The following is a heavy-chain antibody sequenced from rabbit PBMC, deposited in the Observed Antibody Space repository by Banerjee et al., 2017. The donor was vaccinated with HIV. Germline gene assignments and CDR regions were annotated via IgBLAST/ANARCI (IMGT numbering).Heavy chain of an antibody. J-gene: IGHJ6*01. CDR1: GFSFSSNW. CDR3: ARDAGTSFSTYGMDL. CDR2: IDTSNGDT. D-gene: IGHD8-1*01. Sequence: LEESGGGLVKPGGTLTLTCTVSGFSFSSNWICWVRQAPGKGLKWIACIDTSNGDTDDANLPKGRFTISKTSSTTVTLQMNSLTVADTATYFRARDAGTSFSTYGMDLWGPGTLVTVS. V-gene: IGHV1S45*01.